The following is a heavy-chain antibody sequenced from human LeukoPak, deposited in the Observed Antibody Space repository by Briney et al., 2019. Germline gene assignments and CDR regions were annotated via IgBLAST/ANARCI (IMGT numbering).Heavy chain of an antibody. CDR1: GYTFTSYG. V-gene: IGHV1-18*01. J-gene: IGHJ4*02. Sequence: ASVKVSCKASGYTFTSYGISWVRQAPGQGLEWMGWISAYNGNTNYAQKLQGRVTMTTDTSTSTAYMELRSLRSDDTAVYYCARDDYYGSGSYYLFDYWGQGTLVTVSS. CDR3: ARDDYYGSGSYYLFDY. D-gene: IGHD3-10*01. CDR2: ISAYNGNT.